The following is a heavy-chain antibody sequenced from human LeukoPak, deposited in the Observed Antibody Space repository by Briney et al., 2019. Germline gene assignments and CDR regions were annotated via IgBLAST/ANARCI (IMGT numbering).Heavy chain of an antibody. J-gene: IGHJ4*02. CDR2: INHSGST. CDR1: GRSFSGYY. D-gene: IGHD5-18*01. Sequence: PSETLSLTCAVYGRSFSGYYWSWIRQPPGKGLEWIGEINHSGSTNYNPSLKSRVTISVDTSKNQFSLKLSSVTAADTAVYYCARRRGYSYGYGLFDYWGQGTLVTVSS. CDR3: ARRRGYSYGYGLFDY. V-gene: IGHV4-34*01.